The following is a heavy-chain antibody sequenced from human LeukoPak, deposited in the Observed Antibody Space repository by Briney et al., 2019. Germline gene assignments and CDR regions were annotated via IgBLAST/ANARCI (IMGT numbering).Heavy chain of an antibody. J-gene: IGHJ5*02. CDR2: MNPNSGNT. D-gene: IGHD3-10*01. V-gene: IGHV1-8*01. CDR1: GYTFTSYD. Sequence: GASVKVSCKASGYTFTSYDINWVRQATGQGLEWMGWMNPNSGNTGYAQKFQGRVTMTRNTSISTAYMELSSLRSEDTAVYYCASARWFRELFRDPNWFDPWGQGTLVTVSS. CDR3: ASARWFRELFRDPNWFDP.